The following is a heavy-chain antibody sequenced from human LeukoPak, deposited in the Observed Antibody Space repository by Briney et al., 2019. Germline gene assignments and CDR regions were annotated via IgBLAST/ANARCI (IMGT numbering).Heavy chain of an antibody. CDR2: IHIGGDT. CDR1: GFTASNNY. Sequence: GSLRLSCAASGFTASNNYMTWVRQAPGKGLEWVSVIHIGGDTYYADSVKGRFTISRDNSKNTLYLQMNSLRVEDTAVYYCARDLVGATVPDWGQGTLVTVSS. D-gene: IGHD1-26*01. V-gene: IGHV3-53*01. J-gene: IGHJ4*02. CDR3: ARDLVGATVPD.